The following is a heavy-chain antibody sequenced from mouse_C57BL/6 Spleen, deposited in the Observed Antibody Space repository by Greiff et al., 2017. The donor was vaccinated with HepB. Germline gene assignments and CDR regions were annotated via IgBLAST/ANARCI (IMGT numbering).Heavy chain of an antibody. CDR1: GYTFTSYW. CDR2: INPSSGYT. Sequence: VQLVESGAELAKPGASVKLSCKASGYTFTSYWMHWVKQRPGQGLEWIGYINPSSGYTKYNQKFKDKATLTADKSSSTAYMQLSSLTYEDSAVYYCYDYDRGFAYWGQGTLVTVSA. J-gene: IGHJ3*01. D-gene: IGHD2-4*01. V-gene: IGHV1-7*01. CDR3: YDYDRGFAY.